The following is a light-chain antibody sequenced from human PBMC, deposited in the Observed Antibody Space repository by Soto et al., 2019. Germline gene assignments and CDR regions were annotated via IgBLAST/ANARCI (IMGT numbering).Light chain of an antibody. CDR1: QSVSSSY. V-gene: IGKV3-20*01. CDR2: GAS. J-gene: IGKJ5*01. Sequence: EILVTQSPGTLSLSPGERATLSCRASQSVSSSYLAWYQQKPGQAPRLLIYGASSRATGIPDRFSGSGSGTDFTLTISRLEPEDFALYYCQQHDILPITFGQGTRLEIK. CDR3: QQHDILPIT.